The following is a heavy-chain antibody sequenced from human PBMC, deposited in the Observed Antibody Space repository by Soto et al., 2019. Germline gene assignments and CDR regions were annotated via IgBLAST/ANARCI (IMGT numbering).Heavy chain of an antibody. V-gene: IGHV4-4*02. Sequence: QVQLQESGPGLVKPSGTLSLTCAVSGGSFTSNNWWTWVRQPTGQGLEWIGEIYRTESTNYNPSLKSRVTISLDKSENQFSLKVTSLTAADTAVYYCASRDTGTSVDYWGQGTLVTVSS. CDR2: IYRTEST. CDR1: GGSFTSNNW. CDR3: ASRDTGTSVDY. D-gene: IGHD1-7*01. J-gene: IGHJ4*02.